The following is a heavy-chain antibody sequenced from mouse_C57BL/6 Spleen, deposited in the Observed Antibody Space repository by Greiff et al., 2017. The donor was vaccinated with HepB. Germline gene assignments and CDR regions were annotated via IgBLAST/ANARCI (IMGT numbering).Heavy chain of an antibody. CDR3: ARRYGSSYAMDY. Sequence: EVQVVESGGGLVQPGGSLKLSCAASGFTFSDYYMYWVRQTPEKRLEWVAYISNGGGSTYYPDTVKGRFTISRDNAKNTLYRQMSRLKSEDTAMYYCARRYGSSYAMDYGGQGTSVTVSS. J-gene: IGHJ4*01. D-gene: IGHD1-1*01. CDR1: GFTFSDYY. CDR2: ISNGGGST. V-gene: IGHV5-12*01.